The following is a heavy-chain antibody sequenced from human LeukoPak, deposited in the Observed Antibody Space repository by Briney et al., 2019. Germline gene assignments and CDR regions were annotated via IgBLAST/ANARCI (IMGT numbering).Heavy chain of an antibody. Sequence: GGSLRLSCAASGFTFSSYWMHWVRRAPGKGLVWVSCINNDVSSTTYADSVKGRFTISRDNAKNTLYLQMNSLRDEDTAVYYCATGGCHTTSCYRAFDIWGQGTMVTVSS. D-gene: IGHD2-2*01. V-gene: IGHV3-74*01. CDR2: INNDVSST. CDR1: GFTFSSYW. J-gene: IGHJ3*02. CDR3: ATGGCHTTSCYRAFDI.